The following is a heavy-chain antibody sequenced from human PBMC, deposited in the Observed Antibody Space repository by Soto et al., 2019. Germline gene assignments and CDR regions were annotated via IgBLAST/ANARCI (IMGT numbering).Heavy chain of an antibody. CDR3: AREGTPRLNSSGWYLDDY. J-gene: IGHJ4*02. CDR2: INPIGGST. CDR1: GGTLSSYA. Sequence: ASVKGSCTASGGTLSSYAISSVRQAPGQGLEWMGIINPIGGSTSYAQKFQGRVTMTRDTSTSTVYMELSSLRSEDTAVYYCAREGTPRLNSSGWYLDDYWGQGTLVTVSS. D-gene: IGHD6-19*01. V-gene: IGHV1-46*01.